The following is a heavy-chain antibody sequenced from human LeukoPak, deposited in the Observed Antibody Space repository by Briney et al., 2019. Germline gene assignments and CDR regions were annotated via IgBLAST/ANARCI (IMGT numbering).Heavy chain of an antibody. CDR2: ISSSSSYI. V-gene: IGHV3-21*01. CDR3: AKEPWDSSGTDAFDL. D-gene: IGHD1-26*01. J-gene: IGHJ3*01. Sequence: GGSLRLSCAASGFSFSSYSMDWVRQVPGKGLEWVSSISSSSSYIYYADSVKGRFSISRDNGKNSLYLQMNSLTAEDTAQYYCAKEPWDSSGTDAFDLWGQGTMVTVSS. CDR1: GFSFSSYS.